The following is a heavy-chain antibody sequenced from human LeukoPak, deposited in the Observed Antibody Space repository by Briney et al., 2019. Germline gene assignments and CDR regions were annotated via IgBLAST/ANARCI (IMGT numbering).Heavy chain of an antibody. V-gene: IGHV4-59*01. CDR3: ARVQQQLLPFDY. Sequence: PSETLSLTCSVSGGSISSNYWSWIRQPPGKGLEWIGNIYYSGSTNYNPSLKSRVTISVDTSTNQFSLKLSSVTAADTAVYYCARVQQQLLPFDYWGQGILVTVSS. CDR2: IYYSGST. D-gene: IGHD6-13*01. CDR1: GGSISSNY. J-gene: IGHJ4*02.